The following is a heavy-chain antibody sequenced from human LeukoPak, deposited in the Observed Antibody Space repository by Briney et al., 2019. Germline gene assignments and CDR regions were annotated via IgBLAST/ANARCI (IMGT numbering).Heavy chain of an antibody. CDR1: GGSISSYY. V-gene: IGHV4-34*01. Sequence: SETLSLTRTVSGGSISSYYWSWIRQPPGKGLEWIGEINHSGSTNYNPSLKSRVTISVDTSKNQFSLKLSSVTAADTAVYYCARGLITNRFMYSVRQQLVTNWFDPWGQGTLVTVSS. J-gene: IGHJ5*02. D-gene: IGHD6-13*01. CDR2: INHSGST. CDR3: ARGLITNRFMYSVRQQLVTNWFDP.